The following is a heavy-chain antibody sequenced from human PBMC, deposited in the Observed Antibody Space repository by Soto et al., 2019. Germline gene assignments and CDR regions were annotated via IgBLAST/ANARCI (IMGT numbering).Heavy chain of an antibody. J-gene: IGHJ4*02. D-gene: IGHD6-13*01. CDR1: GGSLSSGDYY. CDR2: IYYSGST. Sequence: SETLSLTCTVSGGSLSSGDYYWSWIRQPPGKGLEWIGYIYYSGSTYYNPSLKSRVTISGDTSKNQFSLKLSSVTAADTAVYYCARAREAAVLFNWGQGTLVTVSS. CDR3: ARAREAAVLFN. V-gene: IGHV4-30-4*01.